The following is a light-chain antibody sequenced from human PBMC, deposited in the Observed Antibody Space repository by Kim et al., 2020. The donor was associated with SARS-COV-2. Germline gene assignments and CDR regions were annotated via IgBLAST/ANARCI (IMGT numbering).Light chain of an antibody. CDR1: QDISNY. CDR3: QQYDNLPPLT. V-gene: IGKV1-33*01. J-gene: IGKJ4*01. CDR2: DAS. Sequence: ASVGDRVTITCQASQDISNYLNWYQQKPGKAPKLLIYDASNLETGVPSRFSGSGSGTDFTFTISSLQPEDIATYYCQQYDNLPPLTFGGGTKLEIK.